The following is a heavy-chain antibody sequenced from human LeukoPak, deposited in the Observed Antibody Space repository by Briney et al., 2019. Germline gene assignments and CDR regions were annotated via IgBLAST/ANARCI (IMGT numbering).Heavy chain of an antibody. J-gene: IGHJ4*02. CDR3: ARDQGTIFGVVIRSYAGDY. CDR1: GYTFTSYG. V-gene: IGHV1-18*01. Sequence: RASVTVSCKASGYTFTSYGISWVRQAPGQGLEWMGWISAYNGNTNYAQKLQGRVTMTTDTSTSTAYMELRSLRSDDTAVYYCARDQGTIFGVVIRSYAGDYWGQGTLVTVSS. D-gene: IGHD3-3*01. CDR2: ISAYNGNT.